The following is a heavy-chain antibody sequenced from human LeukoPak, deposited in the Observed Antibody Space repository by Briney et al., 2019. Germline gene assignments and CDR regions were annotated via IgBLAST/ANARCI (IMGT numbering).Heavy chain of an antibody. CDR3: ARGPGYCSSTSCYYYYMDV. CDR2: MNPNSGNT. V-gene: IGHV1-8*01. Sequence: ASVKVSCKASGYTFTSYDINWVRQATGQGLGWMGWMNPNSGNTGYAQKFQGRVTMTRNTSISTAYMELSSLRSEDTAVYYCARGPGYCSSTSCYYYYMDVWGKGTTVTVSS. CDR1: GYTFTSYD. J-gene: IGHJ6*03. D-gene: IGHD2-2*01.